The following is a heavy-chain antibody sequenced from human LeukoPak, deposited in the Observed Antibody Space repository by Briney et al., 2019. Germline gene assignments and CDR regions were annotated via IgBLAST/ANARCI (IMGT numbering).Heavy chain of an antibody. Sequence: SETLSLTCTISGSSISNYDWSWIRQPAGKGLEWIGRLYTTGSFNYNPYFKSRVTMSLDMSKSQFSLKLQSVTAADTAVYYCARERRAAGSNWFDPWGQGMLVIVSS. D-gene: IGHD2-15*01. V-gene: IGHV4-4*07. CDR3: ARERRAAGSNWFDP. J-gene: IGHJ5*02. CDR2: LYTTGSF. CDR1: GSSISNYD.